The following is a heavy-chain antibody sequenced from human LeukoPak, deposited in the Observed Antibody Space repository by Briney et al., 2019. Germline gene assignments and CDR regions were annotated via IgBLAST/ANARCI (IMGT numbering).Heavy chain of an antibody. CDR1: GFTFSSYS. V-gene: IGHV3-48*01. D-gene: IGHD3-22*01. J-gene: IGHJ3*02. CDR2: ISTSSSTI. CDR3: ACLTTADAFDI. Sequence: GGSLRLSCAASGFTFSSYSMNWVRQAPGKGLEWVSYISTSSSTIYYADSVKGRFTISRDNAKNSLYLQMNYLRAEDTAVYYCACLTTADAFDIWGQGTMVTVSS.